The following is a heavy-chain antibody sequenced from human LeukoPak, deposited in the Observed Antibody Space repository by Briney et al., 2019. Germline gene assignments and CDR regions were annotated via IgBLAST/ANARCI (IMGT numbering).Heavy chain of an antibody. J-gene: IGHJ5*01. V-gene: IGHV1-24*01. Sequence: ASVKVSCKVSGYSLSELFTHWVRQAPGKGLEWMGGFDPEDGEPMYAQKFQGRVTMTEDTSTDTAYMELRSLRSEDTAVYYCATEKDELLDSWGQGTLFTVSS. D-gene: IGHD1-1*01. CDR2: FDPEDGEP. CDR1: GYSLSELF. CDR3: ATEKDELLDS.